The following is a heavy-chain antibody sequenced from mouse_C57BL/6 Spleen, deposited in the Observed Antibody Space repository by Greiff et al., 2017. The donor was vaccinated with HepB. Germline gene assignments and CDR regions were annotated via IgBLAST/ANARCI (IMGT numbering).Heavy chain of an antibody. CDR2: INPSTGGT. V-gene: IGHV1-42*01. Sequence: EVQLQQSGPELVKPGASVKISCKASGYSFTGYYMNWVKQSPEKSLEWIGEINPSTGGTTYNQKFKAKATLTVDKSSSTAYMQRKSLTSEGSAVYYCARGGFRGDTAAWFAYWGQGALVTVSA. D-gene: IGHD1-2*01. CDR3: ARGGFRGDTAAWFAY. CDR1: GYSFTGYY. J-gene: IGHJ3*01.